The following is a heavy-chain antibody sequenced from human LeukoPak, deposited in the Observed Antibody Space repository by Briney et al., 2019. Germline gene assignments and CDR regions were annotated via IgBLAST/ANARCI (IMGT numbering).Heavy chain of an antibody. D-gene: IGHD3-22*01. CDR2: IIPIFGTA. Sequence: ASVKVSCKASGGTFRSYAINWVRQATGQGLEWMGGIIPIFGTANYAQKFQGTVTITADESTSTAYMELSSLRSEDTAVYYCARANQRGVLSYYYDSSGYYMDWGQGTLVTVSS. V-gene: IGHV1-69*13. CDR1: GGTFRSYA. CDR3: ARANQRGVLSYYYDSSGYYMD. J-gene: IGHJ4*02.